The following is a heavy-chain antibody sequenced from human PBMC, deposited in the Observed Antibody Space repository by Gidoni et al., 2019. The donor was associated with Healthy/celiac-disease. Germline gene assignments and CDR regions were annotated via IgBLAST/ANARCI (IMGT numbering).Heavy chain of an antibody. J-gene: IGHJ3*02. V-gene: IGHV3-15*01. CDR3: TTVTRDVNQVVWDAFDI. CDR2: IKSKTDGGTT. D-gene: IGHD3-22*01. CDR1: GFTFSNAW. Sequence: EVQLVESGGGLVKPGGSLRLSCAASGFTFSNAWMSWVRQAPGKGLEWVGRIKSKTDGGTTDYAAPVKGRFTISRDDSKNTLYLQMNSLKTEDTAVYYCTTVTRDVNQVVWDAFDIWGQGTMVTVSS.